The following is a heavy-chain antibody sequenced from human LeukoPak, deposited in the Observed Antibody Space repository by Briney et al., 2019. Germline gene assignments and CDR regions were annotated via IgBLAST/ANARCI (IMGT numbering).Heavy chain of an antibody. CDR3: ATSSSGWNWFDP. Sequence: PGGSLRLSCAASGFTFSSYWMHWVRQAPGKGLVWVSRINSDGSSTSYADSVKGRFTISRDNAKNTLYLQMNSLRAEDTAVYYCATSSSGWNWFDPWGQGTLVTVSS. D-gene: IGHD6-19*01. V-gene: IGHV3-74*01. CDR1: GFTFSSYW. CDR2: INSDGSST. J-gene: IGHJ5*02.